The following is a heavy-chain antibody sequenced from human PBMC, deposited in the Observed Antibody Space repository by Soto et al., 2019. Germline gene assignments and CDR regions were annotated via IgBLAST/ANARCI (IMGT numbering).Heavy chain of an antibody. CDR1: GGSISSSSYY. D-gene: IGHD2-2*01. CDR2: IYFSGST. V-gene: IGHV4-39*01. Sequence: SETLSLTCTVSGGSISSSSYYWGWIRQPPGKGLEWIGNIYFSGSTSYNPSLRSRLTISVDTSKNQFSLKLSSVTAADTAVYYCAIHNLGYCSSSSCDPGWFDPWGQGTLVTVSS. CDR3: AIHNLGYCSSSSCDPGWFDP. J-gene: IGHJ5*02.